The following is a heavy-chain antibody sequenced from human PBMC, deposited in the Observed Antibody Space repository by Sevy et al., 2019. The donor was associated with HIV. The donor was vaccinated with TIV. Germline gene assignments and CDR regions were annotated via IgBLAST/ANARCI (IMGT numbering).Heavy chain of an antibody. Sequence: SETLSLTCTVSGVSISSSSYDWGWIRQPPGKGLEWIASFFFTGSTYYNPSRKSRVTISVDTSNNQFSLKLNSVTAADTALYYCARQGGLVDRAFDYWGQGTLVTVSS. CDR3: ARQGGLVDRAFDY. D-gene: IGHD3-10*01. CDR1: GVSISSSSYD. V-gene: IGHV4-39*01. CDR2: FFFTGST. J-gene: IGHJ4*02.